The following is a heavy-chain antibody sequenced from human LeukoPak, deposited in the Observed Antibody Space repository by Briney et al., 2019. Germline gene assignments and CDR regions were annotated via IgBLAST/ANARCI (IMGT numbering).Heavy chain of an antibody. CDR1: GFTFSSYA. D-gene: IGHD6-19*01. V-gene: IGHV3-23*01. CDR3: AKGYSSGWDYDY. Sequence: GGSLRLSCAASGFTFSSYAMSWVRQAPGKGLEWVSAISGSGGSTYYADSVKGRFTISSDNSKNTLYLQMNSLRAEDTAVYYCAKGYSSGWDYDYWGQGTLVTVSS. J-gene: IGHJ4*02. CDR2: ISGSGGST.